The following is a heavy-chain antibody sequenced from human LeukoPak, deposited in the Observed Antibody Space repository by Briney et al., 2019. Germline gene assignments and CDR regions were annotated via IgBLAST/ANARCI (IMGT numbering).Heavy chain of an antibody. Sequence: WEPLSLTCTVSGGSMNNYYWLWLRQPPGKGLEGIGYIYYSGSTNYDPSLKSRVTISIDTTKNQFSLKLSSVTAADTAVYYCARPRAQWLGNDGFDMWGQGTLVTVSS. D-gene: IGHD6-19*01. CDR1: GGSMNNYY. CDR3: ARPRAQWLGNDGFDM. CDR2: IYYSGST. J-gene: IGHJ3*02. V-gene: IGHV4-59*08.